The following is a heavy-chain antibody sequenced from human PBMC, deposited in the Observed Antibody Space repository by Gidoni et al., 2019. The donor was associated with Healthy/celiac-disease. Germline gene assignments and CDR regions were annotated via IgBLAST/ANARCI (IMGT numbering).Heavy chain of an antibody. CDR1: GFTFDDYA. V-gene: IGHV3-43*02. J-gene: IGHJ3*02. CDR3: AKDMGSSGWSDAFDI. Sequence: LSCAASGFTFDDYAMHWVRQAPGKGLEWVSLISGDGGSTYYADSVKGRFTISRDNSKNSLYLQMNSLRTEDTALYYCAKDMGSSGWSDAFDIWGQGTMVTVSS. CDR2: ISGDGGST. D-gene: IGHD6-19*01.